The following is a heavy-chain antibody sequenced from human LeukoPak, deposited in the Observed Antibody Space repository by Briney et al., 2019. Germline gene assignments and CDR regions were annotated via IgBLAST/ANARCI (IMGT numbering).Heavy chain of an antibody. CDR1: GGSFSGYY. J-gene: IGHJ4*02. V-gene: IGHV4-34*01. Sequence: SETLSLTCAVYGGSFSGYYWSWIRQPPGKGLEWIGEVNHSGTTNYNPSLKSRVTISVDTSKNQFSLKLSSVTAADTAVYYCARDRKLGVFDYWGQGTLVTVSS. CDR2: VNHSGTT. D-gene: IGHD7-27*01. CDR3: ARDRKLGVFDY.